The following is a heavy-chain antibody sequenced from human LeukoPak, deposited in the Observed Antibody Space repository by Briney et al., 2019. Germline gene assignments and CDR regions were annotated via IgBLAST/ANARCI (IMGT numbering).Heavy chain of an antibody. D-gene: IGHD2-2*01. J-gene: IGHJ4*02. V-gene: IGHV3-7*01. CDR1: GFTFSNYW. Sequence: GGSLRLSCSASGFTFSNYWMSWVRQAPGKGLEWVANIKQDVSEKYYVDSVKGRFTISRDNAKSSLYLQMNSLRAEDTAVYYCARALDSSSSRYQAFEEWGQGTLVTVSS. CDR2: IKQDVSEK. CDR3: ARALDSSSSRYQAFEE.